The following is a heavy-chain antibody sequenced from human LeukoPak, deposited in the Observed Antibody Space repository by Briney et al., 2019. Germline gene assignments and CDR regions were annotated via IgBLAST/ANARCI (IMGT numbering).Heavy chain of an antibody. V-gene: IGHV4-59*01. D-gene: IGHD6-13*01. Sequence: PSETLSLTCTVSGGSISSYYWSWIRQPPGKGLEWIGYIYYSGSTNYNPSLKSRVTISVDTSKNQFSLKLSSVTAADTAVYYCARGSAGHGGNFDYWGQGTLVTVSS. CDR2: IYYSGST. J-gene: IGHJ4*02. CDR3: ARGSAGHGGNFDY. CDR1: GGSISSYY.